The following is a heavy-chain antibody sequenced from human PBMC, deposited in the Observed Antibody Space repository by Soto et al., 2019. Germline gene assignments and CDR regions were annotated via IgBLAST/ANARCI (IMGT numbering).Heavy chain of an antibody. D-gene: IGHD5-18*01. CDR3: AKYQLWHLAYGANDAFDI. CDR2: ISGSGGST. Sequence: EVQLLESGGGLVQPGGSLRLSCAASGFTFSSYAMSWVRQSPGKGLEWVSAISGSGGSTYYADSVKGRFTISRDNSKNALYLQMNSLRAEDTDVYYCAKYQLWHLAYGANDAFDIWGQVTMVTVSS. CDR1: GFTFSSYA. V-gene: IGHV3-23*01. J-gene: IGHJ3*02.